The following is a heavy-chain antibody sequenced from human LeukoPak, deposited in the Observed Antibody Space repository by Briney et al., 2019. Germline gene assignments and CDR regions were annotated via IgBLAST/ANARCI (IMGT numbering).Heavy chain of an antibody. V-gene: IGHV3-74*01. Sequence: GGSLRLSGAASGFTFSTYWMHWVRQAPGKGLVCVSRINSDGSSTSYADSVKGRFTISRDNAKNTLYLQMNSLRAEDTAVYYCAKQLGYCSDGSCYFPYWGQGTLVTVSS. CDR3: AKQLGYCSDGSCYFPY. D-gene: IGHD2-15*01. J-gene: IGHJ4*02. CDR2: INSDGSST. CDR1: GFTFSTYW.